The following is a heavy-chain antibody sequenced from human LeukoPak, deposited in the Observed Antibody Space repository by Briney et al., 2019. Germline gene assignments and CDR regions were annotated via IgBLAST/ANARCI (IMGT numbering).Heavy chain of an antibody. D-gene: IGHD3-10*01. V-gene: IGHV4-4*07. Sequence: SETLSLTCTVSGGSISSYYWSWIRQPAGKKLEWSGRIYTSGSTNYNPSLKSRVTMSVDTSKNQFSLKLSSVTAADTAVYYCARDRFGSGSYPDYFDYWGQGTLVIVSS. CDR3: ARDRFGSGSYPDYFDY. J-gene: IGHJ4*02. CDR2: IYTSGST. CDR1: GGSISSYY.